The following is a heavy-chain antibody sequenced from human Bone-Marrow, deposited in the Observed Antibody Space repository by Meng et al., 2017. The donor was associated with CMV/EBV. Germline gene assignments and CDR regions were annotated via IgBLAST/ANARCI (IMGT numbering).Heavy chain of an antibody. V-gene: IGHV4-59*01. CDR1: GGSISSYY. CDR2: IYYSGST. CDR3: ARDRLTPATSDYSNYHYHYYGMDV. J-gene: IGHJ6*02. Sequence: SETLSLTCTVSGGSISSYYWSWIRQPPGKGLEWIGYIYYSGSTNYNPSLKSRVTISVDTSKNQFSLKLSSVTAADTAVYYCARDRLTPATSDYSNYHYHYYGMDVWGQGTTVTVSS. D-gene: IGHD4-11*01.